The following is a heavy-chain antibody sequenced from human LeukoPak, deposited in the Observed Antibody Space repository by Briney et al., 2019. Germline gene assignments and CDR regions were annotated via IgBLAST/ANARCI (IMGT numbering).Heavy chain of an antibody. D-gene: IGHD2-2*03. CDR1: GGSISSSSYY. CDR2: IYYSGST. J-gene: IGHJ4*02. Sequence: LETLSLTCTVSGGSISSSSYYWGWIRQPPGKGLEWIGSIYYSGSTYYNPSLKSRVTISVDTSKNQFSLKLSSVTAADTAVYYCARHMDIVVVPAAMDYWGQGTLVTVSS. V-gene: IGHV4-39*01. CDR3: ARHMDIVVVPAAMDY.